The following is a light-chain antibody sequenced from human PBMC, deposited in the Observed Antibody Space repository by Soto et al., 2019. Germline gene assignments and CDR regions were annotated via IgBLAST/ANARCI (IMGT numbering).Light chain of an antibody. CDR1: SSDVGGYNF. Sequence: QSVLTQTASVSGSPGQSITMSCTGTSSDVGGYNFVSWYQQHPGKAPKLIVHEVANRLSGVSGRFSGSKSGNTAFLTISGLQAEDEAVYYCCSHSSSITWMFGGGTKLTV. V-gene: IGLV2-14*03. CDR3: CSHSSSITWM. CDR2: EVA. J-gene: IGLJ3*02.